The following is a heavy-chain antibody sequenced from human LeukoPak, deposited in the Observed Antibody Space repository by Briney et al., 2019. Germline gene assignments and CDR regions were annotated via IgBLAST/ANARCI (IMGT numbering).Heavy chain of an antibody. CDR1: GYSFTSYW. CDR2: IYPGDSDT. V-gene: IGHV5-51*01. Sequence: GESLKISCKGSGYSFTSYWIGWVRQMPGKGLEWMGIIYPGDSDTRYSPSFQGQVTISADKSISTAYLQWSSLKASDTAMYYCARHGTAVAGTRWGSNYYYMDVWGKGTTVTVSS. D-gene: IGHD6-19*01. CDR3: ARHGTAVAGTRWGSNYYYMDV. J-gene: IGHJ6*03.